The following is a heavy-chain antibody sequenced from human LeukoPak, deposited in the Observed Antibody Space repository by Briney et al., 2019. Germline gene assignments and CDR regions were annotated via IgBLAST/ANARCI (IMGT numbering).Heavy chain of an antibody. Sequence: GASVKVSCKASGYTFTGYYMHWVRQAPGQGLEWMGWINPNSGGTNYAQKFQGRVTMTRDTSISTAYMELSRLRSDDTAVYYCARGTIAVAGTCFYWGQGTLVTVSS. J-gene: IGHJ4*02. D-gene: IGHD6-19*01. CDR3: ARGTIAVAGTCFY. V-gene: IGHV1-2*02. CDR2: INPNSGGT. CDR1: GYTFTGYY.